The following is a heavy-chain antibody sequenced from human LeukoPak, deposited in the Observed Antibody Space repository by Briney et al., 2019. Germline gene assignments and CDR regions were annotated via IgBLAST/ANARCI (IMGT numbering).Heavy chain of an antibody. J-gene: IGHJ6*03. V-gene: IGHV1-69*05. CDR1: GGTFSSYA. D-gene: IGHD2-2*01. CDR2: IIPIFGTA. CDR3: ASYSGYCSSTSCYRNYYYYYMDV. Sequence: ALVKVSCKASGGTFSSYAISWVRQAPGQGLEWMGGIIPIFGTANYAQKFQGRVTITTDESTSTAYMELSSLRSEDTAVYYCASYSGYCSSTSCYRNYYYYYMDVWGKGTTVTVSS.